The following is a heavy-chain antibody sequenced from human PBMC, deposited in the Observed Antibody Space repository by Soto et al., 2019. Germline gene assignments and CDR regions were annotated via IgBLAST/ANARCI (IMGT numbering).Heavy chain of an antibody. J-gene: IGHJ4*02. D-gene: IGHD3-3*01. Sequence: GGALRLYGPTSGFTFENYAINWVRQAPGKGLEWVGLIRNQTYGGTPEYAASIKGRFTISRDDSNDIASLQMNRLYTEDSAVYYCTRAESPDTAYFSDYWGQGTLVTVSS. CDR1: GFTFENYA. CDR2: IRNQTYGGTP. CDR3: TRAESPDTAYFSDY. V-gene: IGHV3-49*04.